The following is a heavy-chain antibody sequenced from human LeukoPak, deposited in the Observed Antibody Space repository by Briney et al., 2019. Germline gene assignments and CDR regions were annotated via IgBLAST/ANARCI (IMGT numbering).Heavy chain of an antibody. V-gene: IGHV4-4*09. CDR2: IFTSGRT. D-gene: IGHD3-9*01. CDR1: GGSISSYC. J-gene: IGHJ5*02. CDR3: ATSHDVKTAPYDL. Sequence: SETLSLTCTVSGGSISSYCWNWVRQSPGKGLEWIRYIFTSGRTDYNPSLKSRVTMSVDTSKNQISMDLRFLTAADTAVYYCATSHDVKTAPYDLWGQGALVTVSP.